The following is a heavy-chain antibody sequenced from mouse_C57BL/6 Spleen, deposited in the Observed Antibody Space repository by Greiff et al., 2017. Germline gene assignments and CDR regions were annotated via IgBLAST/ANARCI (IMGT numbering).Heavy chain of an antibody. CDR2: IYPGDGDT. CDR3: ARNSKGYAMDY. V-gene: IGHV1-80*01. D-gene: IGHD2-5*01. Sequence: QVQLQHSGAELVKPGASVKISCKASGYAFSSYWMNWVKQRPGKGLEWIGQIYPGDGDTNYNGKFKGKATLTADKSSSTAYMQLSSLTSEDSAVYFCARNSKGYAMDYWGQGTSVTVSS. CDR1: GYAFSSYW. J-gene: IGHJ4*01.